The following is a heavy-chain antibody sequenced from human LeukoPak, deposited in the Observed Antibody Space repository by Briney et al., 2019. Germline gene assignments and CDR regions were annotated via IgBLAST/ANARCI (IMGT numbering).Heavy chain of an antibody. CDR3: ARDGGGFGELPFDY. V-gene: IGHV1-18*01. Sequence: ASVKVSCKASGHTFTSYGISWVRQAPGQGLEWMGWISAYNGNTNYAQKLQGRVTMTTDTSTSTAYMELRSLGSDDTAVYYCARDGGGFGELPFDYWGQGTLVTVSS. CDR1: GHTFTSYG. D-gene: IGHD3-10*01. CDR2: ISAYNGNT. J-gene: IGHJ4*02.